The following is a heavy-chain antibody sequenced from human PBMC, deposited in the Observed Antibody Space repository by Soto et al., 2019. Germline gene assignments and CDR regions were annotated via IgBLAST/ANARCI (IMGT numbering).Heavy chain of an antibody. V-gene: IGHV3-23*01. Sequence: PVGSLRLSCATSGFTFANYGMGWVRQAPGKGLEWVSALSASGANTYYADSGRGRFTISRDNSKNTLYLQMNSLRAEDTAVYYCAKEGGSMQPFDYWGQGTLVTLSS. CDR1: GFTFANYG. J-gene: IGHJ4*02. CDR3: AKEGGSMQPFDY. D-gene: IGHD5-12*01. CDR2: LSASGANT.